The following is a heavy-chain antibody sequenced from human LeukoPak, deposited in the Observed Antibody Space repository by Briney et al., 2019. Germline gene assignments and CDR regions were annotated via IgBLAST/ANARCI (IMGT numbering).Heavy chain of an antibody. CDR1: GGSISSYY. D-gene: IGHD6-19*01. V-gene: IGHV4-59*08. J-gene: IGHJ3*02. CDR2: IYYSGST. CDR3: ARLKAVANAFDI. Sequence: SETLSLTCTVSGGSISSYYWSWIRQLPGKGLEWIGYIYYSGSTNYNPSLKSRVTISVDTSKNQFSLKLSSVTAADTAVYYCARLKAVANAFDIWGQGTMVTVSS.